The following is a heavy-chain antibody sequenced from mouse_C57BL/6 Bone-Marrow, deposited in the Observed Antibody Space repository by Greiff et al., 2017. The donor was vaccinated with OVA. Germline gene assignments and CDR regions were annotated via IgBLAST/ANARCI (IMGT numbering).Heavy chain of an antibody. Sequence: VQLQQSGAELVRPGASVKLSCTASGFNIKDDYMHWVKQRPEQGLEWIGWIDPENGDTEYASKFQGKATITADTSSNTAYLQLSSLTSEDTAVYYCTGYYSNYGDAVDYWGQGTSVTVSS. D-gene: IGHD2-5*01. CDR3: TGYYSNYGDAVDY. CDR1: GFNIKDDY. V-gene: IGHV14-4*01. CDR2: IDPENGDT. J-gene: IGHJ4*01.